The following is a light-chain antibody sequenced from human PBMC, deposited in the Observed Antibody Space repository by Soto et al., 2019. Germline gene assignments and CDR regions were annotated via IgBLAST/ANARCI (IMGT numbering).Light chain of an antibody. CDR2: GAS. V-gene: IGKV3-20*01. J-gene: IGKJ5*01. CDR3: QQYGSSPIT. Sequence: EIVLTHSPGGVSLSPGERATLSFMAIQSVTSSYLAWYQQKPGQAPRLLIYGASSRATGIPDRFSGSGSGTDFILTISRLEPEDFAVYYCQQYGSSPITFGQGTRLEI. CDR1: QSVTSSY.